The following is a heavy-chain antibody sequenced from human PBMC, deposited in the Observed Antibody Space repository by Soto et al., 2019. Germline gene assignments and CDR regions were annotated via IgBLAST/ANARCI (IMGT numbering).Heavy chain of an antibody. CDR2: VNHRGITTDT. CDR1: GGSFSGSY. Sequence: PSETLSLTCAVYGGSFSGSYWSWIRQPPGKGLEWIGEVNHRGITTDTNYNPSLKSRVTISVDTSKNQCSLKLSSVTAADTAVYYCASSYDYGMDVWGQGTTVTVSS. V-gene: IGHV4-34*01. J-gene: IGHJ6*02. CDR3: ASSYDYGMDV.